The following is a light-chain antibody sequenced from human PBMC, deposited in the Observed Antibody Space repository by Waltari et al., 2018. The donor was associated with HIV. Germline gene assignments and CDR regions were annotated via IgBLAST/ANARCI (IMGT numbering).Light chain of an antibody. CDR2: EVS. Sequence: QSALTQPPSASGSPGQSVTISCTGTSSDVGGFTYVSWYQQYPGKAPKVMIFEVSNRPSGVPDRFSGSRSGNTASLTVSGLQAEDEADYYCSSYAGSNNWVFGGGTKLTVL. CDR3: SSYAGSNNWV. V-gene: IGLV2-8*01. CDR1: SSDVGGFTY. J-gene: IGLJ3*02.